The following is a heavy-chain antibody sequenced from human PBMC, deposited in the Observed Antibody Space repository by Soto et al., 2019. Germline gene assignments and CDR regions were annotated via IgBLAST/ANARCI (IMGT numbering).Heavy chain of an antibody. Sequence: SVKVSCKASGGTFSSYTISWVRQAPGQGLEWMGRIIPILGIANYAQKFQGRVTITADKSTSTAYMELSSLRSEDTAVYYCARAKSTCSGGSCYTDAFDIWGKGTMVTVSS. CDR3: ARAKSTCSGGSCYTDAFDI. J-gene: IGHJ3*02. V-gene: IGHV1-69*02. CDR1: GGTFSSYT. CDR2: IIPILGIA. D-gene: IGHD2-15*01.